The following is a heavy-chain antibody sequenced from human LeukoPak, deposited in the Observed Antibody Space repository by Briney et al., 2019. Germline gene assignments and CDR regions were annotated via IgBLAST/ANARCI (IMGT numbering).Heavy chain of an antibody. CDR2: IKHDGSEK. D-gene: IGHD3-16*01. CDR3: ARALSHCLDY. Sequence: QPGGSLRLSCVVSGFNFSNYWMNWVRQAPGKGLEWVANIKHDGSEKYYVDSVKGRFSISRDNAKKSLHLQMNSLRAEDTAVYYCARALSHCLDYWGQGTLVTVSS. V-gene: IGHV3-7*01. J-gene: IGHJ4*02. CDR1: GFNFSNYW.